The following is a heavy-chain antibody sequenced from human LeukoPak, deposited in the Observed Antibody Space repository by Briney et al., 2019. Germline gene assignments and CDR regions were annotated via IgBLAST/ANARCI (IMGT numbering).Heavy chain of an antibody. CDR3: ARMPGELSRLDLDY. CDR2: INHRGST. Sequence: SETLSLTCAVYGGSFSGYYWSWIRQPPGKGLEGIGEINHRGSTNYNPSLKSRVTISVDTSKNQFSLKLRSVTAADKAVYYCARMPGELSRLDLDYWGQGTLVTVSS. J-gene: IGHJ4*02. V-gene: IGHV4-34*01. CDR1: GGSFSGYY. D-gene: IGHD3-10*01.